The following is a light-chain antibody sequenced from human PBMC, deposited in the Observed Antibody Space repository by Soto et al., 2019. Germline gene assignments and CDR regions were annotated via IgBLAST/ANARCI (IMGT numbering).Light chain of an antibody. V-gene: IGKV3-20*01. CDR2: GAS. Sequence: EILITQSPCSVSLSPGDRATLTCRASQSVSSRLAWYQQKSGKAPRLLISGASSWATGIPDRFSGSGSGTEFTLTISSLEPDDFAVYYCQQHSSYITFGQGTRLEIK. CDR3: QQHSSYIT. J-gene: IGKJ5*01. CDR1: QSVSSR.